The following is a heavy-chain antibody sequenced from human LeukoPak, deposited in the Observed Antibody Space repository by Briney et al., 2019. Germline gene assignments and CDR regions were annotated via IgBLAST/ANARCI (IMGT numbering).Heavy chain of an antibody. D-gene: IGHD3-3*01. CDR2: INHSGST. CDR3: ARDLYDFWSGYPPTGNWFDP. CDR1: GGSISSSSYY. V-gene: IGHV4-39*07. Sequence: SETLSLTCTVSGGSISSSSYYWSWIRQPPGKGLEWIGEINHSGSTNCNPSLKSRVTISVDTSKNQFSLKLSSVTAADTAVYYCARDLYDFWSGYPPTGNWFDPWGQGTLVTVSS. J-gene: IGHJ5*02.